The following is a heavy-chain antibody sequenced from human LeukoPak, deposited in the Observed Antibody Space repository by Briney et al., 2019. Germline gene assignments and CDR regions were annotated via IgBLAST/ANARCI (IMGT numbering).Heavy chain of an antibody. Sequence: ASVKVSCKASGYTFTGYYMHWVRRAPGQGLEWMGRINPNSGGTNYAQKFQGRVTMTRDTSISTAYMELSRLRSDDTAVYYCARAPSGSYHDAFDIWGQGTMVTVSS. CDR3: ARAPSGSYHDAFDI. CDR2: INPNSGGT. V-gene: IGHV1-2*06. D-gene: IGHD1-26*01. J-gene: IGHJ3*02. CDR1: GYTFTGYY.